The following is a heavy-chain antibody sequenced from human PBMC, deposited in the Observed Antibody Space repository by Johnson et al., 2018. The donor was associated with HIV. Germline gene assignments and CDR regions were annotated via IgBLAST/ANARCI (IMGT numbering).Heavy chain of an antibody. V-gene: IGHV3-23*04. Sequence: EVQLVESGGGVVQPGGSLRLSCAASGFTFSSYAMSWVRQAPGQGLEWVSAISGSGGSTYYADSVKGRFTISRDNSKNTLYLQMNSLRAEDTAVYYCVRRFYDSSAFDIWGQGTLVTVSS. CDR3: VRRFYDSSAFDI. CDR2: ISGSGGST. J-gene: IGHJ3*02. D-gene: IGHD3-22*01. CDR1: GFTFSSYA.